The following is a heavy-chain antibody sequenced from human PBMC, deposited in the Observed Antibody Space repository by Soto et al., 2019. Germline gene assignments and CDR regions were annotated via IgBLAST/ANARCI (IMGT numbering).Heavy chain of an antibody. CDR1: TFTFSSNR. J-gene: IGHJ4*02. CDR3: ARRYCSGASCYFDD. Sequence: GGSLRLSCVDSTFTFSSNRMSWVRQAPGKGLEWVANIKQEGSEKYYVDSVKGRFTISRDNAKNSLFLQMNSLRAEDTALYYCARRYCSGASCYFDDWGQGTLVTAPQ. CDR2: IKQEGSEK. D-gene: IGHD2-15*01. V-gene: IGHV3-7*01.